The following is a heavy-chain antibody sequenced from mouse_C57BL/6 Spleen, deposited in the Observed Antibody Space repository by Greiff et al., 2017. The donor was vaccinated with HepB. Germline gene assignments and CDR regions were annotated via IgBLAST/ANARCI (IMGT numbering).Heavy chain of an antibody. CDR1: GYTFTSYW. CDR3: ARKGDYYGSRFAY. V-gene: IGHV1-50*01. J-gene: IGHJ3*01. D-gene: IGHD1-1*01. CDR2: IDPSDSYT. Sequence: QVQLKQSGAELVKPGASVKLSFKASGYTFTSYWMQWVKQRPGQGLEWIGEIDPSDSYTNYNQKFKGKATLTVDTSSSTAYMQLSSLTSEDSAVYYCARKGDYYGSRFAYWGQGTLVTVSA.